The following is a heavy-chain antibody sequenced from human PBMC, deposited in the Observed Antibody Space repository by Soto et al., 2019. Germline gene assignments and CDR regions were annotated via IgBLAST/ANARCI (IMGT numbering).Heavy chain of an antibody. V-gene: IGHV1-2*04. CDR2: FNPNIGGT. D-gene: IGHD2-15*01. Sequence: ASVKVSCKASGYTFTGYYMHWVRQAPGQEFEWMGWFNPNIGGTNYAQYFQGWVTMSRDTSISSDYMELSWLSSDDTAVYYCARGPDIVVVVAATHFDYWGQGTLVTVSS. CDR3: ARGPDIVVVVAATHFDY. CDR1: GYTFTGYY. J-gene: IGHJ4*02.